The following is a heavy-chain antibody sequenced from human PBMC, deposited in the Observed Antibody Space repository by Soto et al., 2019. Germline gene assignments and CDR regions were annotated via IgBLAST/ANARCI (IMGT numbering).Heavy chain of an antibody. V-gene: IGHV1-3*01. D-gene: IGHD3-22*01. Sequence: ASVKVSCKASGYTFTSYAIHWVRQAPGQRLEWMGWINAGNGNTKCSHKFQGRVTITRDTSASTAYMELSSLISEDTAVYYCARGGGLYDSSGYYLVAFDIWGQGTMVTVSS. J-gene: IGHJ3*02. CDR2: INAGNGNT. CDR3: ARGGGLYDSSGYYLVAFDI. CDR1: GYTFTSYA.